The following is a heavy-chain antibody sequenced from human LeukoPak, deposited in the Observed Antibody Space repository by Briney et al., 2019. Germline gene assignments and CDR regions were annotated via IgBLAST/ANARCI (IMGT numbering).Heavy chain of an antibody. CDR3: AKDSSDSSGWILGAEYFQH. Sequence: GGSLRLSCAASGFTFSSYAMSWVRQAPGKGLEWVSAISGSGGSTYYADSVKGRFTISRDNSKNTLYPQMNSLRAEDTAVYYCAKDSSDSSGWILGAEYFQHWGQGTLVTVSS. CDR1: GFTFSSYA. J-gene: IGHJ1*01. CDR2: ISGSGGST. V-gene: IGHV3-23*01. D-gene: IGHD6-19*01.